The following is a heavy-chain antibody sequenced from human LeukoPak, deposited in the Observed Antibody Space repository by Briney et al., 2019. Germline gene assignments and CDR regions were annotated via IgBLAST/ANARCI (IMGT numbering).Heavy chain of an antibody. Sequence: GGSLRLSCAASGLTLSTYAISWVRKPPGKGLEWVSSLSNSGDITYYADSVKGRFTISRDNSKNTLYLQMNSLRAEDTAVYYCAKSEGYYDYWGQGTLVTVSS. J-gene: IGHJ4*02. CDR1: GLTLSTYA. CDR2: LSNSGDIT. V-gene: IGHV3-23*01. D-gene: IGHD3-10*01. CDR3: AKSEGYYDY.